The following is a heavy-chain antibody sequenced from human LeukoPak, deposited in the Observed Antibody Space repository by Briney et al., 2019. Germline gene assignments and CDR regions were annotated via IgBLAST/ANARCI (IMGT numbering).Heavy chain of an antibody. CDR1: GFTFSRFA. D-gene: IGHD1-26*01. CDR2: ISGSGGST. CDR3: AKANSDYFDY. J-gene: IGHJ4*02. V-gene: IGHV3-23*01. Sequence: GGSLRLSCAASGFTFSRFAMSWVRQAPGKGLEWVSAISGSGGSTYYADSVKGRFTISRDNSKNTLYLQMNSLRAEDTAVYYCAKANSDYFDYWGQGTLVTVSS.